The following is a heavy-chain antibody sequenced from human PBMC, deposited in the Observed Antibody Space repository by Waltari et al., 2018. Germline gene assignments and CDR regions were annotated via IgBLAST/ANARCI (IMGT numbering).Heavy chain of an antibody. Sequence: QVQLQQWGAGLLKPSETLSLTCAVYGGSFSGYYWSWIRQPPGKGLEWLGEINHSGSTNHNSSLKSRVTISVDTSKNQFSRKLSSVTAADTAVYYCARSSIWLLRSFDYWGQGTLVTVSS. CDR3: ARSSIWLLRSFDY. V-gene: IGHV4-34*01. D-gene: IGHD5-12*01. CDR1: GGSFSGYY. CDR2: INHSGST. J-gene: IGHJ4*02.